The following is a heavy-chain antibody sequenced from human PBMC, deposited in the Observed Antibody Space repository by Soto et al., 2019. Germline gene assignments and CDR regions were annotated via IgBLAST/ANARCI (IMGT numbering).Heavy chain of an antibody. J-gene: IGHJ6*02. D-gene: IGHD1-20*01. Sequence: GGSLRLSCVASGFVFKNYEMNWVRQAPGKGLEWISYISNSGNTIYVADSMRGRFTISRDNAKNSLFLQMNSLRADDTAVYYCARDIDNRDYYYGLDVWGQGTTVTVSS. CDR3: ARDIDNRDYYYGLDV. CDR1: GFVFKNYE. CDR2: ISNSGNTI. V-gene: IGHV3-48*03.